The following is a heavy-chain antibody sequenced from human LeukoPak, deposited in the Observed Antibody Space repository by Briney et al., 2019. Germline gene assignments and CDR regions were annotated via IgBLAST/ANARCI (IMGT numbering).Heavy chain of an antibody. V-gene: IGHV3-53*01. CDR3: EWFGERDAFDI. D-gene: IGHD3-10*01. J-gene: IGHJ3*02. Sequence: GGSLRLSCAASGFTVSGNYMSWVRQAPGKGLKWVSAMFSGGSTYYADSVKGRFTISIDNSQNTLFLHMNSLRVEDTAVYYCEWFGERDAFDIWGQGTVVTVSS. CDR2: MFSGGST. CDR1: GFTVSGNY.